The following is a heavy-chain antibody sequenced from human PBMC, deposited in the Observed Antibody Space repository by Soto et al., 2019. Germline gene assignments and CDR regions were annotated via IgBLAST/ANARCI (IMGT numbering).Heavy chain of an antibody. V-gene: IGHV4-59*01. CDR2: IYYSGST. D-gene: IGHD6-6*01. CDR3: ARDFSRYSSSSGGWFDP. CDR1: GGSISSYY. Sequence: SETLSLTCTVSGGSISSYYWSWIRQPPGKGLEWIGYIYYSGSTNYNPSLKSRVTISVDTSKNQFSLKLSSVTAADTAVYYCARDFSRYSSSSGGWFDPWGQGTLVTVSS. J-gene: IGHJ5*02.